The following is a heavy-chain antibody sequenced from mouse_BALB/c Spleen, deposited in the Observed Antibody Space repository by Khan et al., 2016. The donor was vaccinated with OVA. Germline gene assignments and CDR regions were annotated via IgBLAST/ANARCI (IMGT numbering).Heavy chain of an antibody. CDR2: INPYNGGT. V-gene: IGHV1S136*01. CDR1: GYIFTNYV. CDR3: ARGNWQSYYFDY. D-gene: IGHD4-1*01. J-gene: IGHJ2*01. Sequence: VQLKQSGPELGKPGASVKMSCKPSGYIFTNYVLHWVKQKPGQGLEWIGYINPYNGGTKYNEKFKGKATLASDKSSITAYLELSSLTSEDSAVYYGARGNWQSYYFDYWGQGTTLTLSS.